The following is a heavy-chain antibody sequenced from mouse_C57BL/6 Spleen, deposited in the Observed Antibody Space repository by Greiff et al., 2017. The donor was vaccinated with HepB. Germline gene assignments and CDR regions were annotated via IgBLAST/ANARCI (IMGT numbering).Heavy chain of an antibody. D-gene: IGHD1-1*01. Sequence: QVQLQQPGAELVKPGASVKLSCKASGYTFTSYWMHWVKQRPGRGLEWIGRIDPNSGGTKYNEKFKSKATLTVDKPSSTADMQLSSLTSEDSAVYYCAYYYGSSSYWYFDVWGTGTTVTVSS. J-gene: IGHJ1*03. CDR2: IDPNSGGT. CDR3: AYYYGSSSYWYFDV. CDR1: GYTFTSYW. V-gene: IGHV1-72*01.